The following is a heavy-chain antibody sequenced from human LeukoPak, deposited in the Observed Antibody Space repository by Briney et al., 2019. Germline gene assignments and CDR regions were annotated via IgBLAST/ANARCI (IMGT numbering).Heavy chain of an antibody. Sequence: GASVKVSCKASGGTFSSYAISWVRQAPGQGLEWMGGIIPIFGTANYAQKFQGRVTITADKSTSTAYMELSSLRSEDTAVYYCARDLRDSSGYYSLDYWGQGTLVTVSP. V-gene: IGHV1-69*06. CDR3: ARDLRDSSGYYSLDY. D-gene: IGHD3-22*01. J-gene: IGHJ4*02. CDR2: IIPIFGTA. CDR1: GGTFSSYA.